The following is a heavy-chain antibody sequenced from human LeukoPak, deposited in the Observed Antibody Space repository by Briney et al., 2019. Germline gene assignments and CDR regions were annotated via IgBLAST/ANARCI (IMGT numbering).Heavy chain of an antibody. Sequence: GGSLRLSCAASGFTFSNYSMNWVRQAPGRGLEWVSSIDSSGSYIYYADSVRGRLTIYRDNAKNTLFLQMNSLRAEDTAVYYCAGDGRTAFDIWGQGTMVTVSS. CDR1: GFTFSNYS. V-gene: IGHV3-21*01. CDR3: AGDGRTAFDI. CDR2: IDSSGSYI. J-gene: IGHJ3*02.